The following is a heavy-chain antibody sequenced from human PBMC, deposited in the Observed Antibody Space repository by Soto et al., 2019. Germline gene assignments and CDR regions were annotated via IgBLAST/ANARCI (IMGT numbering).Heavy chain of an antibody. CDR1: GGSISSGGYS. D-gene: IGHD3-22*01. CDR3: ARKPYYYDSSGYYDQTLDPFDL. J-gene: IGHJ3*01. CDR2: IYHSGST. V-gene: IGHV4-30-2*01. Sequence: TLSLTCAVSGGSISSGGYSWSWIRQPPGKGLEWIGYIYHSGSTYYNPSLKSRVTISVDRSKNQFSLKLSSVTAADTAVYYCARKPYYYDSSGYYDQTLDPFDLWGQGK.